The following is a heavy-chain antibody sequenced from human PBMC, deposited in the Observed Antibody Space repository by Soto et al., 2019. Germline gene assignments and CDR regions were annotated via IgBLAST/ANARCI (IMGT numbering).Heavy chain of an antibody. D-gene: IGHD2-15*01. CDR2: ISGSGGST. CDR3: AKTGRCCGGSCYSPAGAFDI. Sequence: LRLSCAASGFTFSSYAMSWVRQAPGKGLEWVSAISGSGGSTYYADSVKGRFTISRDNSKNTLYLQMNSLRAEDTAVYYCAKTGRCCGGSCYSPAGAFDIWGQRTMVTVSS. V-gene: IGHV3-23*01. CDR1: GFTFSSYA. J-gene: IGHJ3*02.